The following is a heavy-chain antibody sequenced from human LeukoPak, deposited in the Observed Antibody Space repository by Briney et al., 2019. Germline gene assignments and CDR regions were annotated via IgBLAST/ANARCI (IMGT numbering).Heavy chain of an antibody. Sequence: PGGSLRLSCAASGFTVSSNYMSWVRQAPGKGLEWVSVIYSAGRTYYADSVKGRFTISRDNSKNTLYLQMDSLRTEDTAVYYCARDSGYTGSDAFDIWGQGRMVTVSS. CDR2: IYSAGRT. D-gene: IGHD5-12*01. CDR3: ARDSGYTGSDAFDI. V-gene: IGHV3-66*02. CDR1: GFTVSSNY. J-gene: IGHJ3*02.